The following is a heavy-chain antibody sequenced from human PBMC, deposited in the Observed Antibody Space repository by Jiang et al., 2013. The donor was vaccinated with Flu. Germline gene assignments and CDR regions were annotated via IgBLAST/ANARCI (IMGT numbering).Heavy chain of an antibody. CDR3: ARQGGYCSGGSCYGYYYYYGMDV. J-gene: IGHJ6*02. Sequence: VQLVESGAEVKKPGESLRISCKGSGYSFTSYWISWVRQMPGKGLEWMGRIDPSDSYTNYSPSFQGHVTISADKSISTAYLQWSSLKASDTAMYYCARQGGYCSGGSCYGYYYYYGMDVWGQGPRS. CDR2: IDPSDSYT. V-gene: IGHV5-10-1*01. D-gene: IGHD2-15*01. CDR1: GYSFTSYW.